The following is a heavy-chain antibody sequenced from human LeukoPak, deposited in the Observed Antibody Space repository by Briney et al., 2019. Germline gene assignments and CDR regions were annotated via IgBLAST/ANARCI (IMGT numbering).Heavy chain of an antibody. CDR1: GFTFSGYW. J-gene: IGHJ4*02. Sequence: GGSLRLSCAASGFTFSGYWMHGVRQVPGKGLVWVSRINPYGSTTTYAEPVKGRFTISSDSATNTLYLQMDSLRAEDTAVYYCARGYSGTYRSDYWGQGTLVTVSS. V-gene: IGHV3-74*01. CDR3: ARGYSGTYRSDY. D-gene: IGHD1-26*01. CDR2: INPYGSTT.